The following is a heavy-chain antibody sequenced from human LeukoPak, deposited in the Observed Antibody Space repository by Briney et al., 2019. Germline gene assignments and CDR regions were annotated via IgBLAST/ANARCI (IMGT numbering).Heavy chain of an antibody. V-gene: IGHV3-23*01. CDR3: ARRPRLERYYFAY. J-gene: IGHJ4*02. CDR1: GFTFSSYA. Sequence: GGSLRLSCAASGFTFSSYAMSWVRQAPGKGLQWVSTISGSGGSTYYADSVKGRFTISRDNSKNTLYLQMNSLRAEDTAVYYCARRPRLERYYFAYWGQGTLVTVYS. CDR2: ISGSGGST. D-gene: IGHD1-1*01.